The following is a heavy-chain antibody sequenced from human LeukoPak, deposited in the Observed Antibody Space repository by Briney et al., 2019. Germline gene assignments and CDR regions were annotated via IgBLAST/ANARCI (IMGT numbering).Heavy chain of an antibody. Sequence: GTSLRLSCAASGFTLSRFAMHWVRQAPGKRLEWVASISYDGSPKYNADSVKGPFTISRDNPKNTLYLQINSLSPDDTAVYYCARDMGYNYGFFDSWGQGTLVTVSS. J-gene: IGHJ4*02. CDR1: GFTLSRFA. CDR2: ISYDGSPK. V-gene: IGHV3-30-3*01. CDR3: ARDMGYNYGFFDS. D-gene: IGHD5-18*01.